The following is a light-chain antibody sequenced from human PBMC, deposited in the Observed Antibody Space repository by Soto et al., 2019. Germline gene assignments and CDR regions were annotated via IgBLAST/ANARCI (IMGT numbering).Light chain of an antibody. CDR2: EVT. J-gene: IGLJ1*01. V-gene: IGLV2-8*01. CDR1: SSDVGGYNY. Sequence: QSVLTQPPSASGSPGQSVTISCTGTSSDVGGYNYFSWSQQHPGKAAKLMIYEVTKRPSGVPDRFSGSKSGNTASLPVSRLQAEDEADYYCSSYGDGYIVFGTGTKVTVL. CDR3: SSYGDGYIV.